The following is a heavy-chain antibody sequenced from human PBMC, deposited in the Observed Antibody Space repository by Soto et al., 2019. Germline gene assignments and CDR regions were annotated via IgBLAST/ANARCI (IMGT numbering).Heavy chain of an antibody. Sequence: EVQLVESGGGLVKPGGSLRLSCAASGFTFSSSSMNWVRQAPGKGLGWVSSISASSSYIYYADSVKGRFTVSRDNAKNSLYLQINSLRDEDTAVYYCARGSIVATSLTPFDFWGQGTLVIVSS. CDR1: GFTFSSSS. CDR2: ISASSSYI. V-gene: IGHV3-21*01. CDR3: ARGSIVATSLTPFDF. D-gene: IGHD5-12*01. J-gene: IGHJ4*02.